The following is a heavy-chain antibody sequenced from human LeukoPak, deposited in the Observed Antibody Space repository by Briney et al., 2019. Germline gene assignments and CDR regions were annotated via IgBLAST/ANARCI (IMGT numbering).Heavy chain of an antibody. V-gene: IGHV4-34*01. CDR1: GGSFSDYY. J-gene: IGHJ4*02. Sequence: SSETLSLTCAVYGGSFSDYYWSYIRQPPGKGLEWIGEINHSGSANYNPSLKSRVTMFADTSKKQFSLKLNSVTAADTAVYYCARGLTNRLGYWGRGTLVVVSS. D-gene: IGHD2/OR15-2a*01. CDR3: ARGLTNRLGY. CDR2: INHSGSA.